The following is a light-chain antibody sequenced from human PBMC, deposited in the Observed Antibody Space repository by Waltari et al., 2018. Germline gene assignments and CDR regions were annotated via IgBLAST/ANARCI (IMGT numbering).Light chain of an antibody. Sequence: DIQMTQSPSSLSASVGDRVPITCRASQNINIYVNWYQQRPGKAPELLIYSSSILQSGVPSRFSGSGHGTDFTLTISSLQPEDFTTYYCQQSYSTPTFGPGTTVEIK. CDR3: QQSYSTPT. CDR2: SSS. V-gene: IGKV1-39*01. J-gene: IGKJ3*01. CDR1: QNINIY.